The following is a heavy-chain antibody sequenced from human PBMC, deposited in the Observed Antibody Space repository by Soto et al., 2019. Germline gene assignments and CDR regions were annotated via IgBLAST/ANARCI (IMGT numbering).Heavy chain of an antibody. Sequence: SVKVSCKASGFTFTSSAVQWVRQARGQRLEWIGWIVVGSGNTNYAQKFQERVTITRDMSTSTAYMELSSLRSEDTAVYYCAADSVAGQAVAGSYYYYGMDVWGQGTTVTVSS. CDR3: AADSVAGQAVAGSYYYYGMDV. D-gene: IGHD6-19*01. CDR1: GFTFTSSA. J-gene: IGHJ6*02. V-gene: IGHV1-58*01. CDR2: IVVGSGNT.